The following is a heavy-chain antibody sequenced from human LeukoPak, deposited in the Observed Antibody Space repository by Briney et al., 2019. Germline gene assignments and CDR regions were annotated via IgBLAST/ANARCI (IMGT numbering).Heavy chain of an antibody. CDR2: IKHDGSEK. J-gene: IGHJ6*03. CDR3: ASTSCYFCSSYYYYMDV. D-gene: IGHD2-2*01. Sequence: GGSLRLSCAASGFTFSSYWMSWVRQAPGKGLEWVANIKHDGSEKYYVDSVKGRFTISRDNAKNSLYLQMNSLRAEDTAVYYCASTSCYFCSSYYYYMDVWGKGTTVTISS. V-gene: IGHV3-7*03. CDR1: GFTFSSYW.